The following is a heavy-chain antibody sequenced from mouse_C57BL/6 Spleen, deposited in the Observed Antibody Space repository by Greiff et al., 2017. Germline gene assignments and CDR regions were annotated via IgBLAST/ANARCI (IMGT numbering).Heavy chain of an antibody. Sequence: VQLQQSGPELVKPGASVKISCKASGYSFTGYYMHWVKQSSEKSLAWIGEINPSTGGTSYNQKFKGKATLTVDKSSRTAYMQLKLLTSEDSAVYYGARPSAYYSSWYCDVWGTGTTVTVSS. J-gene: IGHJ1*03. CDR3: ARPSAYYSSWYCDV. CDR1: GYSFTGYY. D-gene: IGHD2-12*01. V-gene: IGHV1-43*01. CDR2: INPSTGGT.